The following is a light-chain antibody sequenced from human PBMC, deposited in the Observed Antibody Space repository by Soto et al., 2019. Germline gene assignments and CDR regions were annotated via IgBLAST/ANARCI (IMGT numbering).Light chain of an antibody. J-gene: IGLJ2*01. CDR1: GSDVGGYNY. Sequence: QSVLTQPASVSGSPGQSMTISCTVTGSDVGGYNYVSWYQQHPGKAPKLVIYEVTKRPSGVSNRFSGSKSGNTASLTISGLQAEDETDYYCSSYTSTNHVVFGGGTKVTVL. V-gene: IGLV2-14*01. CDR3: SSYTSTNHVV. CDR2: EVT.